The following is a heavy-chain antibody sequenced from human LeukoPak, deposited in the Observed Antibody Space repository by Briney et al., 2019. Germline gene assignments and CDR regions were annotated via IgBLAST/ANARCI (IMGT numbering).Heavy chain of an antibody. Sequence: GGSPRVYCAASGFTFSSYWMSWVRQAPGKGLEWVANIKQDGSEKYYVDSVKGRFTISRDNAKNSLYLQMDSLRAEDTAVYYCVRDASSWYLWGQGTLVTVSS. J-gene: IGHJ5*02. CDR3: VRDASSWYL. D-gene: IGHD6-13*01. CDR2: IKQDGSEK. V-gene: IGHV3-7*01. CDR1: GFTFSSYW.